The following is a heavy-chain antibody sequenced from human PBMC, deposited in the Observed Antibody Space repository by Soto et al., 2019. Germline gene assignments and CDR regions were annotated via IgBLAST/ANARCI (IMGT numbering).Heavy chain of an antibody. CDR3: ARENEQWVAADN. V-gene: IGHV3-11*01. J-gene: IGHJ4*02. CDR1: GFTFSDYY. CDR2: ITSSGSTI. D-gene: IGHD6-19*01. Sequence: GGSLRLSCAAAGFTFSDYYMSWIRQAPGKGLEWVSYITSSGSTIYYADSVKGRFTISRDNAKNSLYLQMNSLRAEDTAVYYCARENEQWVAADNWGQGTLVTVSS.